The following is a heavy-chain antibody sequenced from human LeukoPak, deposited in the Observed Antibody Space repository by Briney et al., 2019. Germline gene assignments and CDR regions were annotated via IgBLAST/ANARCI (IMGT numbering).Heavy chain of an antibody. CDR2: ISAYNGNT. D-gene: IGHD1-1*01. V-gene: IGHV1-18*01. CDR1: GYTFTSYG. Sequence: WASVKVSCKASGYTFTSYGISWVRQAPGQGLEWMGWISAYNGNTNYAQKLQGRVTMTTDTSTSTAYMELSSLRSEDTAVYYCARDGWNDPSRYYYYGMDVWGQGTTVTVSS. J-gene: IGHJ6*02. CDR3: ARDGWNDPSRYYYYGMDV.